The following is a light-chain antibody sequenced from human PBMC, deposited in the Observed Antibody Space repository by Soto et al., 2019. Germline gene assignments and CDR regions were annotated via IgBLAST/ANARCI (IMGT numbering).Light chain of an antibody. V-gene: IGKV1-5*01. CDR1: QSISSR. Sequence: IQMTRSPSTLSASVVDIVTITFRASQSISSRLAWYQLKPGKAPKLLISDASNLERGVPSTFSGSGSGTEFTLTISTLQPDDFATYYCQQYTGYSRTFGQGTKVDIK. CDR2: DAS. J-gene: IGKJ1*01. CDR3: QQYTGYSRT.